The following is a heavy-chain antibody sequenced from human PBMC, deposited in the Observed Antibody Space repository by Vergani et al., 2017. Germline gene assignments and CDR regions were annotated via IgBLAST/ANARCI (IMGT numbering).Heavy chain of an antibody. V-gene: IGHV3-21*01. Sequence: EVQLVESGGGLVKPGGPLRFSCEASGFPSSSYSMNWVRQAPGRGLGWVSSISSSSSYIYYADSVKGRFTISRDNANNSLYLQMNSLRAEDTAVYYCARDLWQTVRGVIITDYYYGMDVWGQGTTVTVSS. CDR2: ISSSSSYI. J-gene: IGHJ6*02. CDR1: GFPSSSYS. CDR3: ARDLWQTVRGVIITDYYYGMDV. D-gene: IGHD3-10*01.